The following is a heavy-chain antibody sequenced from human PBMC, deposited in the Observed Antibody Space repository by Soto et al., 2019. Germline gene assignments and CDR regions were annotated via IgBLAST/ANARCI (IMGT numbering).Heavy chain of an antibody. CDR2: IYRGGST. Sequence: DVQLVETGGGLIQPGGSLRLSCAASGFSVSSDYMNWVRQDPGKGLEWVSVIYRGGSTYYADSVRGRFTISRDNSENTLFLQMNSLRAEDTAVYYCARETEWHALDIWGQGTMVTVSS. CDR1: GFSVSSDY. D-gene: IGHD3-3*01. CDR3: ARETEWHALDI. J-gene: IGHJ3*02. V-gene: IGHV3-53*02.